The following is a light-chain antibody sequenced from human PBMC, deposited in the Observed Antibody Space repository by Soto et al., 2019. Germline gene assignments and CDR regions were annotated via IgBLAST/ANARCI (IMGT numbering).Light chain of an antibody. V-gene: IGLV2-11*01. CDR3: CSYSGTYTEAV. CDR2: DVT. J-gene: IGLJ2*01. Sequence: QSVLTQPRSVSGSPGQSVTISCTGISNNYVSWYQQHPGKVPKVIVYDVTLRPSGVSDRFSGSRSGNTASLAISGLRAEDEADYYCCSYSGTYTEAVFGGGTKVTVL. CDR1: SNNY.